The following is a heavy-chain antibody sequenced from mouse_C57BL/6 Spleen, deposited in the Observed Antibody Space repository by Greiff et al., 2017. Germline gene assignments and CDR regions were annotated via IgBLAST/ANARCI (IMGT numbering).Heavy chain of an antibody. CDR2: IWSGGST. D-gene: IGHD1-1*02. CDR3: ARNGGNYVFYAMDY. J-gene: IGHJ4*01. V-gene: IGHV2-2*01. Sequence: QVQLQQSGPGLVQPSQSLSITCTVSGFSLTSYGVHWVRQSPGKGLEWLGVIWSGGSTGYNAAFISRLSISKDNSKSQVFFKMNSLQADDTAIYYCARNGGNYVFYAMDYWGQGTSVTVSS. CDR1: GFSLTSYG.